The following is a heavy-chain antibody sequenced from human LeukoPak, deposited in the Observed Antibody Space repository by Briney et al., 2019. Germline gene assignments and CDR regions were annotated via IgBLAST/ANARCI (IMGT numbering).Heavy chain of an antibody. D-gene: IGHD1-1*01. CDR3: AKYINVPGTQLLGDY. Sequence: PGGSLRLSCAASGFTFSNYAMSWVRQAPGKGLEWASGICASGRCTFYAAPVRGRFTVSRDNFKNSLYLQMNNLRAEDTAVYYCAKYINVPGTQLLGDYWGQGALVTVSS. J-gene: IGHJ4*02. CDR2: ICASGRCT. CDR1: GFTFSNYA. V-gene: IGHV3-23*01.